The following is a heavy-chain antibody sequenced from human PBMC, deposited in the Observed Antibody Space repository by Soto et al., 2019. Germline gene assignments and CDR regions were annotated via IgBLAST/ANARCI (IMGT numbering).Heavy chain of an antibody. CDR2: IYSGGST. J-gene: IGHJ2*01. CDR3: ARGAYDSSGYYQHYWYFDL. Sequence: GGSLRLSCAASGFTVSSNYMSWVRQAPGKGLEWVSVIYSGGSTYYADSVKGRFTISRDNSKNTLYLQMNSLRAEDTAVYYCARGAYDSSGYYQHYWYFDLWGRGTLVTVSS. D-gene: IGHD3-22*01. CDR1: GFTVSSNY. V-gene: IGHV3-53*01.